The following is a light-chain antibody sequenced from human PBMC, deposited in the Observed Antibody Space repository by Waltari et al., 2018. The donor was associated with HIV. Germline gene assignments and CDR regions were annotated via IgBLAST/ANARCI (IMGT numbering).Light chain of an antibody. CDR2: SAS. CDR3: QQTNSFPPP. Sequence: DIQMTQSPSSVSASVGDRVTITCRASQAISTRLAWYQQKPGKGPRLLVYSASSLQSGVPSRFSGSGSGTDFILTINSLQPEDFATYYCQQTNSFPPPFGGGTKVEIK. J-gene: IGKJ4*01. V-gene: IGKV1-12*01. CDR1: QAISTR.